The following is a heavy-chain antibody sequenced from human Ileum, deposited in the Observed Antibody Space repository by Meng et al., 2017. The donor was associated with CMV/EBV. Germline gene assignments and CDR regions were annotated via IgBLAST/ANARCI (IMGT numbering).Heavy chain of an antibody. V-gene: IGHV4-4*07. CDR2: IYTSGTT. J-gene: IGHJ4*02. CDR3: ARNYGSGNWNFFYY. Sequence: QVQLQESGPGLVKTSETLSLTCYVSGGSISNYYWSWIRQPAGKGLEWIAHIYTSGTTNYNPSLKSRVTMSVDTSRNQFSLKLTSVTAADTAVYYCARNYGSGNWNFFYYWGQGTLVTVSS. CDR1: GGSISNYY. D-gene: IGHD3-10*01.